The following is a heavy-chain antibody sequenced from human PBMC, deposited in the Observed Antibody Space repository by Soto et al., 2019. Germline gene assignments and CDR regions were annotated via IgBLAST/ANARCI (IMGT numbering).Heavy chain of an antibody. CDR1: GGTFSSYA. Sequence: QVQLVQSGAEVKKPGSSVKVSCTASGGTFSSYAISWVRQAPGQGLEWMGGIIPIFGTANYAQKFQGRVTITADESTSTAYMELSSLRSEDTAVYYCARLRGSGSSWPSYYYGMDIWGQGTTVTVSS. CDR3: ARLRGSGSSWPSYYYGMDI. CDR2: IIPIFGTA. V-gene: IGHV1-69*01. J-gene: IGHJ6*02. D-gene: IGHD3-10*01.